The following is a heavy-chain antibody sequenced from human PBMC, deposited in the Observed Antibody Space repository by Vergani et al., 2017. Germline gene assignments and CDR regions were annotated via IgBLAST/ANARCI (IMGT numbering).Heavy chain of an antibody. CDR2: ISASGNA. V-gene: IGHV4-61*02. CDR1: GGSISAGYYF. D-gene: IGHD2-15*01. Sequence: QVQLQASGPGRVKPSQTLSLTCTMSGGSISAGYYFWSWIRQPAGKGLEWLGHISASGNASHSPSLKTRVSMSVDTSKKQFSLTLTSVTAADTAIYFCARRSGGYYSGGKVHPLRTAFDVWGHGTVVTVSS. CDR3: ARRSGGYYSGGKVHPLRTAFDV. J-gene: IGHJ3*01.